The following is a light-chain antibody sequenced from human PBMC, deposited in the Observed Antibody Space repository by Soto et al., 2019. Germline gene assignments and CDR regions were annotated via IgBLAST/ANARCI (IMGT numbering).Light chain of an antibody. CDR1: QSISSN. V-gene: IGKV3-15*01. CDR2: DAS. Sequence: ETVMTQSPATLSVSPGERATLSCRASQSISSNLAWFQQKPGQAPRLLIYDASTMATGFPARFSGSGSGTEFTPTISSLEPEDFAVYYCQQYGSSPQTFGQGTKVDI. CDR3: QQYGSSPQT. J-gene: IGKJ1*01.